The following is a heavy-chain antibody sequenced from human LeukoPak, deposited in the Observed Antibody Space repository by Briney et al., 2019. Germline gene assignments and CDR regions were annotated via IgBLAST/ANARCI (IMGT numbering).Heavy chain of an antibody. CDR1: GFTFDDYA. CDR3: AKDITGSGWPPTDY. D-gene: IGHD6-19*01. J-gene: IGHJ4*02. Sequence: SGGSLRLSCAASGFTFDDYAMHWVRQAPGKGLEWVSGISWNGGSIGYADSVKGRFTISRDNAENSLYLQMNSLGAEDTALYYCAKDITGSGWPPTDYWGQGTLVTVSS. CDR2: ISWNGGSI. V-gene: IGHV3-9*01.